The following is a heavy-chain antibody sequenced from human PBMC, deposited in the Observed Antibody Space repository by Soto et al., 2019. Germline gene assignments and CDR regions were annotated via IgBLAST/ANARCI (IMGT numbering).Heavy chain of an antibody. J-gene: IGHJ4*02. CDR1: GFTFSSYA. CDR2: ISYDGSNK. CDR3: ARGIGVGSSSDYFDY. V-gene: IGHV3-30-3*01. D-gene: IGHD6-6*01. Sequence: VQLVESGGGLVQPGGSLRLSCAASGFTFSSYAMHWVRQAPGKGLEWVAVISYDGSNKYYADSVKGRFTISRDNSKNTLYLQMNSLRAEDTAVYYCARGIGVGSSSDYFDYWGQGTLVTVSS.